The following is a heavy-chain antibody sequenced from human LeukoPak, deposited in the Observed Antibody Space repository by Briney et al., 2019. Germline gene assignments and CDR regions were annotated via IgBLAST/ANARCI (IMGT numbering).Heavy chain of an antibody. Sequence: PSETLSLTCTVSGGSISSSSYYWGWIRQPPGKGLEWIGSIYYSGSTYYNPSLKSRVTISVDTSKNQFSLKLSSVTAADTAVFYCARVGCSSTSCYFLHWFDPWGQGTLVTVSS. CDR1: GGSISSSSYY. CDR3: ARVGCSSTSCYFLHWFDP. J-gene: IGHJ5*02. CDR2: IYYSGST. V-gene: IGHV4-39*01. D-gene: IGHD2-2*01.